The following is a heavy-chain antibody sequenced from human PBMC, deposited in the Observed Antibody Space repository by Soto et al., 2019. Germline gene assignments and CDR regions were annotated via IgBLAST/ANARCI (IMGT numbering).Heavy chain of an antibody. CDR2: ISGSGGST. V-gene: IGHV3-23*01. CDR3: ARGDDILTGPVFDY. Sequence: VHLLESGGGLVQPGGSLRLSCAASGFTFRNYAMSWVRQAPGKGLEWVSTISGSGGSTFYADSVKGRFTISRDNSRNTLYLQMNSLRAEDTAIYFCARGDDILTGPVFDYWGQGTLVTVSS. D-gene: IGHD3-9*01. J-gene: IGHJ4*02. CDR1: GFTFRNYA.